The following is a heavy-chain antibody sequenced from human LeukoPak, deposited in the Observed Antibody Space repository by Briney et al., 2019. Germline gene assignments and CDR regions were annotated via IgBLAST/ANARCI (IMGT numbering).Heavy chain of an antibody. Sequence: GGSLRLSCAASGFTFSSYEVNWVRRAPGKGLEWVSYISSSGSTIYYADSVKGRFTISRDNAKNSLYLQMNSLRAEDTAVYYCARDGPPPVFYDSSGEDYYGMDVWGQGTTVTVSS. CDR3: ARDGPPPVFYDSSGEDYYGMDV. CDR1: GFTFSSYE. CDR2: ISSSGSTI. J-gene: IGHJ6*02. D-gene: IGHD3-22*01. V-gene: IGHV3-48*03.